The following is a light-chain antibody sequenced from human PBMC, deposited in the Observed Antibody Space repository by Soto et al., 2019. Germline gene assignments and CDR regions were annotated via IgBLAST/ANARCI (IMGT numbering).Light chain of an antibody. CDR3: QQSFSPLLT. CDR1: QTLNNY. V-gene: IGKV1-39*01. Sequence: DIQMTQSPSSVSASVGDRITITCRVSQTLNNYLTWFQQKPGKAPKVLIYAASTLQSGVPSRFSGSGSGAEFTLTISSLQPEDFATYYCQQSFSPLLTFGGGTKVDIK. CDR2: AAS. J-gene: IGKJ4*01.